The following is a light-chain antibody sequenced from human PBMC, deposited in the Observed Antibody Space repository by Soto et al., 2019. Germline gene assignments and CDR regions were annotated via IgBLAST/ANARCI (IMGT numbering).Light chain of an antibody. V-gene: IGLV2-11*01. J-gene: IGLJ1*01. CDR3: CSYAGSYTWV. CDR2: DVS. Sequence: QSALTQPRSVSGSPGQSVTISCTGTSSDVGGYNFVSWYQHHPGKAPKLMIYDVSTRPSGVPDRFSGSKSGNTASLTISGLQAEDEADYYCCSYAGSYTWVFGTGTKVTVL. CDR1: SSDVGGYNF.